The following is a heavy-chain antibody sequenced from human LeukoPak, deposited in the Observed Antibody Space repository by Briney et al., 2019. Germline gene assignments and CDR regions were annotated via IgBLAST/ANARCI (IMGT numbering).Heavy chain of an antibody. CDR3: ASSAGALIDC. V-gene: IGHV3-33*01. Sequence: GRSLRLSCAASGFTFSNYDMHWVRQAPGKGLEWVAVIWFDGSNKFYADSVKGRFTISRDNSKNTLYLQMNSLRAEDTAVYYCASSAGALIDCWGQGALVIVSS. J-gene: IGHJ4*02. CDR2: IWFDGSNK. D-gene: IGHD6-19*01. CDR1: GFTFSNYD.